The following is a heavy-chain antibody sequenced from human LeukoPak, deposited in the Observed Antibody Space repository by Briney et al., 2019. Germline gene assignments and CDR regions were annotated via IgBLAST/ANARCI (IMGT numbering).Heavy chain of an antibody. D-gene: IGHD4-17*01. CDR3: AKDYGDYTYYFDY. J-gene: IGHJ4*02. CDR2: ISGSGGST. Sequence: GGSLRLSCAPSGFTFRTYAMSSVRQAPGKGVECVSAISGSGGSTYYADSGKGRFTISRDNSKNTLYLQMNSLRAEDTAVYYCAKDYGDYTYYFDYWGQGTLVTVSS. CDR1: GFTFRTYA. V-gene: IGHV3-23*01.